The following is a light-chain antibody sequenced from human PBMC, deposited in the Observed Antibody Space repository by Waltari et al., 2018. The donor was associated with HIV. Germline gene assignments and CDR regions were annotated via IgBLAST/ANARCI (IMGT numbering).Light chain of an antibody. Sequence: EIVLTQSPLTLSVSPGERAILSCRASQTIDTNLAWYQQKPGQSPRLLISAASTRAPGIPPRFSGSGSGTRFTLTISSLQSEDFAVYYCQQYNVWPPNTFGQGTKVEIK. V-gene: IGKV3-15*01. CDR3: QQYNVWPPNT. J-gene: IGKJ2*01. CDR2: AAS. CDR1: QTIDTN.